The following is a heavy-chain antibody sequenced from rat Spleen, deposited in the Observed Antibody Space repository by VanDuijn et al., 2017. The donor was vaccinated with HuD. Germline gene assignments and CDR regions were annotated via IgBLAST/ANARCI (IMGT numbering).Heavy chain of an antibody. V-gene: IGHV2S63*01. CDR2: IWTGGNT. CDR3: ARENY. Sequence: VQLKESGPGLVQPSQTLSLTCAVSGFSLLDYSVHWVRQPPGKGLEWMGVIWTGGNTAYNSFFKSRLSISRDTSKSQVFLKMSSLQTEDTATYYCARENYWGQGVMVTVSS. J-gene: IGHJ2*01. CDR1: GFSLLDYS.